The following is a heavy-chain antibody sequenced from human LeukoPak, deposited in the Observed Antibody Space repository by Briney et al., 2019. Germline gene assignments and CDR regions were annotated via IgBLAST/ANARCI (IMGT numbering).Heavy chain of an antibody. V-gene: IGHV4-4*07. CDR2: IYTSGST. D-gene: IGHD3-22*01. Sequence: PSETLSLTCTVSGGSISSYYWSWIRQPAGKGLEWIGRIYTSGSTNYNPSLKSRVTMSVDTSKNQSSLKLSSVTAADTAVYYCARETYYYDSSGHYYFDYWGQGTLVTVSS. CDR3: ARETYYYDSSGHYYFDY. J-gene: IGHJ4*02. CDR1: GGSISSYY.